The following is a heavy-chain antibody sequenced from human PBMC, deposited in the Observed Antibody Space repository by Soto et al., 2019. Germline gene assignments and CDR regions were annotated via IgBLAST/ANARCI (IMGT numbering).Heavy chain of an antibody. J-gene: IGHJ3*02. D-gene: IGHD5-18*01. CDR3: AKVVYSYGAQNI. Sequence: EGELLESGGGVVQPGRSLRLSCAASGFSFRNYDMSWVRQAPGKGLEWVSTIRGSGDKTYYADSVKGRFTISRDNSKDTMSLQRDSMRAEDTALYYCAKVVYSYGAQNIWGQGTMVTVSS. CDR1: GFSFRNYD. V-gene: IGHV3-23*01. CDR2: IRGSGDKT.